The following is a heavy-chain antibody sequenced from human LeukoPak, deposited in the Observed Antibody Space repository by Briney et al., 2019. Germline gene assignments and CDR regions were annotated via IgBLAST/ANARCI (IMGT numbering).Heavy chain of an antibody. Sequence: ASVKVSCKASGYTFTSFGISWVRQAPGQGLEWMGWISAYNGNTNYAQKLQGRVTMTTDTSTSTAYMELRSLRSDDTAVYYCATSRGYDFWSGHNWFDPWGQGTLVTVSS. D-gene: IGHD3-3*01. J-gene: IGHJ5*02. V-gene: IGHV1-18*01. CDR2: ISAYNGNT. CDR1: GYTFTSFG. CDR3: ATSRGYDFWSGHNWFDP.